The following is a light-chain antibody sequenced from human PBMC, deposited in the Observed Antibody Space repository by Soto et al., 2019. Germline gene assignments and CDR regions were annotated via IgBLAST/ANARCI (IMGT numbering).Light chain of an antibody. V-gene: IGKV3-11*01. Sequence: EIVLTQSPATLSLSPGERATLSCRASQSVDSYLAWYQQKPGQAPRLLIFDASNRAAGIPARFSGSGSGTDFTLTISSLEPEDFAVYYCQQHNNGLTFGGGTTVEMK. CDR2: DAS. J-gene: IGKJ4*01. CDR3: QQHNNGLT. CDR1: QSVDSY.